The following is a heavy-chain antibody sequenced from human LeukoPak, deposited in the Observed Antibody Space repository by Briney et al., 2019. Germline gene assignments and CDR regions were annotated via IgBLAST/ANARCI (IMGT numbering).Heavy chain of an antibody. CDR1: GGSISSYY. Sequence: SETLSLTCTVSGGSISSYYWSWIRQPPGKGLEWIGYIYYSGSTNYNPSLKSRVTISVDTSKNQFSLKLSSVTAADTAVYYCARALASIAVAGDYYYGMDVWGQGTTVTVSS. CDR2: IYYSGST. J-gene: IGHJ6*02. D-gene: IGHD6-19*01. V-gene: IGHV4-59*01. CDR3: ARALASIAVAGDYYYGMDV.